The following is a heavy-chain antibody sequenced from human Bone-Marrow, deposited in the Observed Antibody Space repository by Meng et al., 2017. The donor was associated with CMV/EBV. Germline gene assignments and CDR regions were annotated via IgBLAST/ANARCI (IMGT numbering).Heavy chain of an antibody. Sequence: SETLSLTCAVNGGSFSGYYWRWIRQPPGKGLEWIGEINHSGSTNYNPSLKSRVTISVDTSKNQFSLKLSSVTAADTAVYYCARGSGFRSGSYYGGWGQGTLVTVSS. CDR3: ARGSGFRSGSYYGG. CDR1: GGSFSGYY. J-gene: IGHJ4*02. V-gene: IGHV4-34*01. CDR2: INHSGST. D-gene: IGHD1-26*01.